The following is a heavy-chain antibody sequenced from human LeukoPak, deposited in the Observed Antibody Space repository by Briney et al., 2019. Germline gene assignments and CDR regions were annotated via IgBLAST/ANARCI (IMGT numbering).Heavy chain of an antibody. CDR2: ISAYNGNT. CDR1: GYTFTSYG. Sequence: GASVKVSCKASGYTFTSYGISWVRQAPGQGLEWMGWISAYNGNTNYAQKLQGRVTMTTDTSTSTAYMELRSPRTDDTAVYYCASSSSGYPGYYSGFDPWGQGTLVTVSS. CDR3: ASSSSGYPGYYSGFDP. J-gene: IGHJ5*02. D-gene: IGHD3-22*01. V-gene: IGHV1-18*01.